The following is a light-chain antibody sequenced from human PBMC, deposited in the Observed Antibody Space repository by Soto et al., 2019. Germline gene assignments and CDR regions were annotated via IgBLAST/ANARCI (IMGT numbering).Light chain of an antibody. CDR2: GAS. CDR3: QQYGSSPIT. V-gene: IGKV3-15*01. CDR1: QSISDT. J-gene: IGKJ5*01. Sequence: EIVMTQSPATLSVSPGGRATLSCRASQSISDTLAWYQQKPGQAPRLLIHGASTRATGFPARFSGSGSGTDLTLTISSLQSEDFAVYYCQQYGSSPITFGQGTLLEIK.